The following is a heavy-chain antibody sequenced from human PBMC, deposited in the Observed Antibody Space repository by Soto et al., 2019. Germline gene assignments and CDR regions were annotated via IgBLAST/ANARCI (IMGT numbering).Heavy chain of an antibody. J-gene: IGHJ6*04. D-gene: IGHD3-3*01. Sequence: SVKVSCKASGGTFSSYAISWVRQAPGQGLEWMGGIIPIFGTANYAQKFQGRVTITADESTSTAYMELSSLRSEDTAVYYCARVRKDDFWSGYFPILGMDVWGKGTTVTVSS. CDR3: ARVRKDDFWSGYFPILGMDV. CDR2: IIPIFGTA. CDR1: GGTFSSYA. V-gene: IGHV1-69*13.